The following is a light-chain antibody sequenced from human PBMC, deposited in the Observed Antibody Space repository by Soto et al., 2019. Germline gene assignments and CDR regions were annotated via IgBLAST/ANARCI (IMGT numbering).Light chain of an antibody. V-gene: IGLV2-11*01. CDR2: DVS. Sequence: QSALTQPRSVSGSPGQSVTISCTGTNSDVGGYNYVSWYQQHPGKAPKVMIYDVSRWPSGVPDRFSGSKSGNTASLTISGLQAEDEADYYCCSYASAYNFWVFGGGTKLTVL. CDR1: NSDVGGYNY. CDR3: CSYASAYNFWV. J-gene: IGLJ3*02.